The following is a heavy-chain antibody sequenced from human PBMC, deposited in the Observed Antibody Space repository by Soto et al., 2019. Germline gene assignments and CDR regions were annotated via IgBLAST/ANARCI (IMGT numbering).Heavy chain of an antibody. CDR2: IYYSGST. Sequence: SGTLSLTCTVSGDSISNNNFYWGGILQPPGKGLEWIGTIYYSGSTYYNPSLKSRVTISVDTSNNQLSLKLSSVTAADTAVYYCARHYGYYSHYMDVWTKGTTVTVSS. CDR3: ARHYGYYSHYMDV. J-gene: IGHJ6*03. V-gene: IGHV4-39*01. CDR1: GDSISNNNFY. D-gene: IGHD3-10*01.